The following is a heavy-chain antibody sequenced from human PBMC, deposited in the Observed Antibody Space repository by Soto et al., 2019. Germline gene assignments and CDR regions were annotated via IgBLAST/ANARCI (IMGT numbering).Heavy chain of an antibody. D-gene: IGHD6-13*01. Sequence: QVQLQQWCAGLLKPSETLSLTGAVYGGSFSGYYWSWIRHPPGKWLEWIGEINHSGSTNYNPSLKSRVTISVDTSKNQFSLKLSSVTAADTAVYYCARVGLPSSSWLDAFDIWGQGTMVTVSS. CDR3: ARVGLPSSSWLDAFDI. J-gene: IGHJ3*02. CDR1: GGSFSGYY. CDR2: INHSGST. V-gene: IGHV4-34*01.